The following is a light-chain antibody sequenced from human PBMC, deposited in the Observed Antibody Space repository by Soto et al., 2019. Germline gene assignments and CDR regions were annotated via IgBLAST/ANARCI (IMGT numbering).Light chain of an antibody. CDR1: QSVSSSY. J-gene: IGKJ1*01. V-gene: IGKV3-20*01. Sequence: EIVLTQSPGTLSLSPGERATLSCRASQSVSSSYLAWYQQKPGQPPRLFIYHASRRATCIPDRFSGSGSGSDFTLTISSLEPEDFAVYYCQQYGSSRTFGQGTKVEIK. CDR3: QQYGSSRT. CDR2: HAS.